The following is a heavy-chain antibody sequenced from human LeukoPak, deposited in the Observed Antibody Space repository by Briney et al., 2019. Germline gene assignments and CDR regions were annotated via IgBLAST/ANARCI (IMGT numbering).Heavy chain of an antibody. Sequence: SETLSLTCTVSGGSISNYYWSWNRQPPGKGLEWIGYIYYSGSTKYNPSLKSRVTISVDTSKNQFSLKLSSVTAADTAVYYCARDSGVGAHDYWGQGTLITVSS. V-gene: IGHV4-59*01. CDR3: ARDSGVGAHDY. J-gene: IGHJ4*02. CDR1: GGSISNYY. D-gene: IGHD1-26*01. CDR2: IYYSGST.